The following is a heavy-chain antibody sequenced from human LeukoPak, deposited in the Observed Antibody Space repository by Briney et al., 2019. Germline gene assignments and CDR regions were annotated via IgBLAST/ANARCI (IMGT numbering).Heavy chain of an antibody. J-gene: IGHJ4*02. Sequence: PGGSLGLSCAASGFSISTFEMNWVRHAPGKGLEWISYISDSGSAIQHADSVRGRFAISRDNAKNSLYLEMHSLRVEDTAVYYCATKVAGTSHFSYWGQGTLVTVSS. CDR3: ATKVAGTSHFSY. CDR1: GFSISTFE. V-gene: IGHV3-48*03. D-gene: IGHD6-19*01. CDR2: ISDSGSAI.